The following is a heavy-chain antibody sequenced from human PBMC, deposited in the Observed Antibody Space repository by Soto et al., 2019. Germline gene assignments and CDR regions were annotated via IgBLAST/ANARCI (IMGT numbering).Heavy chain of an antibody. D-gene: IGHD3-22*01. CDR1: GFTFSSYW. J-gene: IGHJ3*02. Sequence: GGSLRLSCAASGFTFSSYWMSWVRQAPGKGLEWVANIKQDGSEKYYVDSVKGRFTISRDNAKNSLYLQMNSLRADDTAVYYCARGRSYDSSGYFDAFDIWGQGTMVTVSS. CDR2: IKQDGSEK. V-gene: IGHV3-7*03. CDR3: ARGRSYDSSGYFDAFDI.